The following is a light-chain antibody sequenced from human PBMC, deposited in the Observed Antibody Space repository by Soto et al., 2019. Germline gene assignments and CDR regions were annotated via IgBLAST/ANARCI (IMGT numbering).Light chain of an antibody. CDR2: DAS. Sequence: VMTQSPANLSLSPGAPATPSGRASQSVDTNLAWYVQKPGQAPRLLIYDASNRATGIPARFSGSGSGTDFTLTISSLEPEDFAVFYCQQRSNWPLITFGQGTRLEI. CDR3: QQRSNWPLIT. V-gene: IGKV3-11*01. J-gene: IGKJ5*01. CDR1: QSVDTN.